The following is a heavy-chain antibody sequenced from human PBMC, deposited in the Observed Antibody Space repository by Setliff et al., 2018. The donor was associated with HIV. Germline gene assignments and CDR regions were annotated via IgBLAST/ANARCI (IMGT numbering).Heavy chain of an antibody. CDR3: TVYNTGSSKDHY. J-gene: IGHJ4*02. CDR1: GGSITRTPYY. V-gene: IGHV4-39*07. Sequence: PSETLSLTCTVSGGSITRTPYYWGWIRQPPGKGLEWIGSIHHSGTAYDNPSLKSRVTISVDTSKNQFSLKLNSVTAADTAVYYCTVYNTGSSKDHYWGQGTPVTVSS. CDR2: IHHSGTA. D-gene: IGHD2-8*02.